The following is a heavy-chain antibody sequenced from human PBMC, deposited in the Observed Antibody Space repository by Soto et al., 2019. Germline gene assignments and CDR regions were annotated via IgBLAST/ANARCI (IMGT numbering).Heavy chain of an antibody. CDR3: ARADFEFWSGYSPFDY. J-gene: IGHJ4*02. V-gene: IGHV1-18*01. D-gene: IGHD3-3*01. CDR2: ISPYNGNT. CDR1: GYTLTSYG. Sequence: QVQLVQSRAEVKKPGASVKVSCKASGYTLTSYGISWVRQAPGQGLEWVGWISPYNGNTNYAQKLQDRVTLTTDTPTSTAYMELRSLRPDDPAVYYCARADFEFWSGYSPFDYWGQGTLVTVSS.